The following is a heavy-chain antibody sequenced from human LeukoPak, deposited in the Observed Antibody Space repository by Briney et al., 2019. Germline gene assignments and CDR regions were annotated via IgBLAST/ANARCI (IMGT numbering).Heavy chain of an antibody. D-gene: IGHD2-15*01. CDR1: GYTFTSYY. CDR3: ARDRCSGGSCQELDY. Sequence: ASVKVSCKASGYTFTSYYMHWVRQAPGQGLEWMGIINPSGGSTSYAQKFQGRVTITRDTSASTAYMELSSLRSEDTAVYYCARDRCSGGSCQELDYWGQGTLVTVSS. V-gene: IGHV1-46*01. CDR2: INPSGGST. J-gene: IGHJ4*02.